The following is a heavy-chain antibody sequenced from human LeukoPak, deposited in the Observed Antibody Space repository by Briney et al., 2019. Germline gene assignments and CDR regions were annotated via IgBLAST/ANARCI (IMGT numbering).Heavy chain of an antibody. Sequence: GGFLRLSCAASGFTFSSYGMHWVRQAPGKGLEWVAVISYDGSNKYYADSVKGRFTISRDNSKNTLYLQMNSLRAEDTAVYYCAKDEVAAIYYFDYWGQGTLVTVSS. CDR3: AKDEVAAIYYFDY. D-gene: IGHD2-21*02. CDR2: ISYDGSNK. CDR1: GFTFSSYG. J-gene: IGHJ4*02. V-gene: IGHV3-30*18.